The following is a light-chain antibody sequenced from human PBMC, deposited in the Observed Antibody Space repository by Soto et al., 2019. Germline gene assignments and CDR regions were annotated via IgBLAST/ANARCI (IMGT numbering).Light chain of an antibody. J-gene: IGKJ5*01. V-gene: IGKV1-39*01. CDR1: QSISSY. CDR3: QQSYSTPIT. Sequence: DIQMTPSPYSLSAAVGDRGTIPFRASQSISSYLNWYQQKPGKAPKLLIYAASSLQSGVPSRFSGSGSGTDFTLTISSLQPEDFATYYCQQSYSTPITFGQGTRLEIK. CDR2: AAS.